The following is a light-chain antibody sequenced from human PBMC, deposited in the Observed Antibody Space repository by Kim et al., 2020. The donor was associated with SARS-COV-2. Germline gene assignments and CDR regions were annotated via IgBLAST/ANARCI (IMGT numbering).Light chain of an antibody. J-gene: IGKJ2*01. CDR2: GAS. Sequence: SPGARAPLSCRASHSVNNNFLAWYQQKPGQAPRLLIYGASSRATGIPDRFSGSGSGTDFTLTISRLEPEDFAVFYCQQYGSPPYTFGQGTKLEI. V-gene: IGKV3-20*01. CDR3: QQYGSPPYT. CDR1: HSVNNNF.